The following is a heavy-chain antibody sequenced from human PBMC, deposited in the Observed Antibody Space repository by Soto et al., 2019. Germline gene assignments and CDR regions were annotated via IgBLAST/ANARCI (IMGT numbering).Heavy chain of an antibody. J-gene: IGHJ6*02. CDR2: IKQDGSEK. V-gene: IGHV3-7*04. CDR1: GFTFSSYW. Sequence: GGSLRLSCAASGFTFSSYWMSWVRQAPGKGLEWVANIKQDGSEKYYVDSVKGRFTISRDNAKNSLYLQMNSLRAEDTAVYYCARVAYDFWSGYSRGYYYYCMDVWGQGTTVTVSS. D-gene: IGHD3-3*01. CDR3: ARVAYDFWSGYSRGYYYYCMDV.